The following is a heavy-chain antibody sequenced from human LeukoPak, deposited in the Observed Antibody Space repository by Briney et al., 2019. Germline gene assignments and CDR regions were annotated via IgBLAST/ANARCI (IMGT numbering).Heavy chain of an antibody. CDR1: GFSLSNYG. J-gene: IGHJ4*02. Sequence: GGSLRLSCTASGFSLSNYGMHWVRQAPGKGLEWVANIKLDGSEKNYVDSVKGRFTISRDNTKNSLYLQMNSLRVEDTAVFYCARDQYDTWSRRGNFDSWGQGTLVIVSS. CDR2: IKLDGSEK. CDR3: ARDQYDTWSRRGNFDS. V-gene: IGHV3-7*03. D-gene: IGHD3-3*01.